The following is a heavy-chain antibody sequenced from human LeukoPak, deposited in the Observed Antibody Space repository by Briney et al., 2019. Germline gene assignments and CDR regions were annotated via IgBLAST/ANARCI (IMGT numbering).Heavy chain of an antibody. CDR1: GFTFSSYS. V-gene: IGHV3-21*01. CDR2: INSSSGYI. CDR3: ARDSGAGGYYYYCMDV. J-gene: IGHJ6*03. D-gene: IGHD5-12*01. Sequence: PGGSLRLSCAASGFTFSSYSMSWVRQAPGKGLEWVSSINSSSGYIYYADSVKGRFTISRDNAKNSLYLQMNSLRAEDTAVYYCARDSGAGGYYYYCMDVWGKGTTVTVSS.